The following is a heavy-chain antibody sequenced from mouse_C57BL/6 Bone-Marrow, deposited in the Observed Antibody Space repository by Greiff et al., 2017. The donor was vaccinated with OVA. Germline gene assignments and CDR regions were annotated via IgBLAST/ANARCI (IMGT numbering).Heavy chain of an antibody. V-gene: IGHV5-4*01. CDR2: ISAGGSYT. Sequence: EVMLVEPGGGLVKPGGPLKLSCAASGFTFSSYAMSWVRQTPEQRLEWVATISAGGSYTYYPDNVKGRFTIARDNAKNNLYLQRSHLKAEDTAMYYCARERVDKSWLAYWGQGTLVTVSA. J-gene: IGHJ3*01. CDR1: GFTFSSYA. CDR3: ARERVDKSWLAY.